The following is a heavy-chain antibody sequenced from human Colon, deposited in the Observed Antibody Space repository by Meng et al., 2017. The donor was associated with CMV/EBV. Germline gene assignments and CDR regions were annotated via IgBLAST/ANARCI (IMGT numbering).Heavy chain of an antibody. J-gene: IGHJ4*02. V-gene: IGHV1-46*01. Sequence: ASVKVSCKASGYSFSDYIHWVRQAPGQGLEWMAIINLSADTTVYAEKFRDRFTVTRDTSTATVYMELTKLASNDTAVYFCARDRTSGWQPDFWGQGTLVTVSS. CDR2: INLSADTT. CDR1: GYSFSDY. D-gene: IGHD4-23*01. CDR3: ARDRTSGWQPDF.